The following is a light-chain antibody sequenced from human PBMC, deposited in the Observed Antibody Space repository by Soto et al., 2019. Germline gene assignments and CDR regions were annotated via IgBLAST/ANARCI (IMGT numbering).Light chain of an antibody. J-gene: IGKJ1*01. V-gene: IGKV3-15*01. CDR2: GAS. CDR3: QQYINLWT. CDR1: QSVATNY. Sequence: EVVLTQSPGTLSLSPGERATLSCRASQSVATNYLAWYQQKRGQAPRLLIYGASSRATGIPARFSGSGSGTEFTLTISSLQSEDFAVYYCQQYINLWTFGQGTKVDIK.